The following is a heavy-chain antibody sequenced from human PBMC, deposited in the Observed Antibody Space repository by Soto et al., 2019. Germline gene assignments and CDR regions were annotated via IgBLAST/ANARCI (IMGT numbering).Heavy chain of an antibody. D-gene: IGHD6-13*01. CDR1: GFTVSSNY. CDR2: IYSGGST. J-gene: IGHJ5*02. V-gene: IGHV3-53*04. Sequence: PGGSLRLSCAASGFTVSSNYMSWVRQAPGKGLEWVSVIYSGGSTYYADSVKGRFTISRHNSKNTLYLQMNSLRAEDTAVYYCARVLLPSSRSRQQQGFDPWGQGTLVTVSS. CDR3: ARVLLPSSRSRQQQGFDP.